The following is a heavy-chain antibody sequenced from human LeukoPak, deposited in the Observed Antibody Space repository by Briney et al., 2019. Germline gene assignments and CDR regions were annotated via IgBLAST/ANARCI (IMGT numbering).Heavy chain of an antibody. CDR3: ARGSRSPEGGLLYVY. J-gene: IGHJ4*02. D-gene: IGHD3-10*01. Sequence: PSETLSLTCTVSGGSISSYYWSWIRQPPGKGLEWIGYIYNSGITNYNPSLKSRVTISVDTSKNQFFLKLSSVTAADTAVYYCARGSRSPEGGLLYVYRGQGTLVTVSS. CDR2: IYNSGIT. CDR1: GGSISSYY. V-gene: IGHV4-59*12.